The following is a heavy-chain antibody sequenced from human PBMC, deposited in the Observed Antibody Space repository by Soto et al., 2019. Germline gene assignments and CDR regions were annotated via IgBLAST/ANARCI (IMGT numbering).Heavy chain of an antibody. Sequence: ASVKVSCKASGGTFSSYTISWVRQAPGQGLEWMGRIISILGIANYAQKFQGRVTITADKSTSTAYMELSSLRSEDTAVYYCARGDPLRGFDYWGQGTLVTVSS. CDR1: GGTFSSYT. V-gene: IGHV1-69*02. J-gene: IGHJ4*02. D-gene: IGHD2-21*02. CDR3: ARGDPLRGFDY. CDR2: IISILGIA.